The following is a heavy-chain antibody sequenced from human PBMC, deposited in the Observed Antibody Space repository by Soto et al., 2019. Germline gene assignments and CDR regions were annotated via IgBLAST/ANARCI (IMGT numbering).Heavy chain of an antibody. CDR1: GFSLTISGVG. V-gene: IGHV2-5*02. D-gene: IGHD3-3*01. J-gene: IGHJ4*02. Sequence: TLNESVPPVVRPTETLTLTCRFSGFSLTISGVGVGWIRQSPGKPPEGLAPINWDDDKRYSASLKSRLTITKDTSKNQVVLTVSDLDPTDTATYYCAHRVLRTVFGLVTTTAIYFDFWGQGTPVAVSS. CDR2: INWDDDK. CDR3: AHRVLRTVFGLVTTTAIYFDF.